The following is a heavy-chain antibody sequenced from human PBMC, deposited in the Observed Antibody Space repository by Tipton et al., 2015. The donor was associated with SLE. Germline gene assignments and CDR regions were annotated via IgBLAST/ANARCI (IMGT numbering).Heavy chain of an antibody. Sequence: QLVQSGAEVKKPGASVKVSCKASGYTFTSYAMHWVRQDPGQRLEWMGWINAGNGNTKYSQKFQGRVTITRDTSASTAYMELSSLRSEDTAVYYCVREKAGGHFDYWGQGTLVTVSS. CDR2: INAGNGNT. CDR1: GYTFTSYA. V-gene: IGHV1-3*01. CDR3: VREKAGGHFDY. D-gene: IGHD3-16*01. J-gene: IGHJ4*02.